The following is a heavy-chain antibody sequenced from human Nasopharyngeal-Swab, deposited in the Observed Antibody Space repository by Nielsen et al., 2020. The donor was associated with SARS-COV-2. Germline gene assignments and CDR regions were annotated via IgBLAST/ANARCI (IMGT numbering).Heavy chain of an antibody. V-gene: IGHV6-1*01. Sequence: SQTLSLTCAISVDSVSSNSAAWNWIRQSPSRGLEWLGRTYYRSKWYNDYAVSVKSRITINPDTSKNQFSLQLNSVTPEDTAVYYCAREGEYYDILTGYRVIFDYWGQGTLVTVSS. CDR1: VDSVSSNSAA. D-gene: IGHD3-9*01. J-gene: IGHJ4*02. CDR3: AREGEYYDILTGYRVIFDY. CDR2: TYYRSKWYN.